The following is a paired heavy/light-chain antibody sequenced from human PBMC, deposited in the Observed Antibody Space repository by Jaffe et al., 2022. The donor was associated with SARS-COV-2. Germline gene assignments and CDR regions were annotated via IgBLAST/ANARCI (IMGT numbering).Heavy chain of an antibody. Sequence: EVQLVESGGGLVQPGGSLRLSCAASGFTFRLYEMSWVRQAPGKGLEWVAYIGTTTAHIYYADSVKGRFTISRDNAKNSLHLQMNSLSAEDTAIYYCAREDTTLGNYFDPWGQGTLVTVSP. CDR1: GFTFRLYE. J-gene: IGHJ5*02. CDR3: AREDTTLGNYFDP. V-gene: IGHV3-48*03. D-gene: IGHD5-18*01. CDR2: IGTTTAHI.
Light chain of an antibody. CDR3: QQSGGSPLYT. V-gene: IGKV3-20*01. CDR2: GAS. Sequence: EVLLTQSPGTLSLSPGDRATLSCRASQSISASVLAWYQQKPGQAPRLLIHGASNRATGIPDRFSGSGSGTDFTLTITKLEPDDFAVYYCQQSGGSPLYTFGQGTKLEIK. J-gene: IGKJ2*01. CDR1: QSISASV.